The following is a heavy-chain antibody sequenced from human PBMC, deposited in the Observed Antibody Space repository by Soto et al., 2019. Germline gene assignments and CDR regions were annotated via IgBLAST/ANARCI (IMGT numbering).Heavy chain of an antibody. D-gene: IGHD5-12*01. V-gene: IGHV3-15*07. CDR1: GFTFSNAW. J-gene: IGHJ6*02. Sequence: EVQLVESGGGLVKPGGSLRLSCAASGFTFSNAWMNWVRQAPGKGLEWVGRIKSKTDGGTTDYAAPVKGRFTISRDDSKNTLYLQMNSLKTEDTAVYYCTTGYSGYDYDYYYYGMDVWGQGTTVTVYS. CDR3: TTGYSGYDYDYYYYGMDV. CDR2: IKSKTDGGTT.